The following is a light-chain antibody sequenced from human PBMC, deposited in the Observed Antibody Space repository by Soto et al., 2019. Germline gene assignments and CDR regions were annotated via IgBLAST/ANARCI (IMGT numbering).Light chain of an antibody. CDR1: QSFSSSY. V-gene: IGKV3-20*01. CDR2: GAS. CDR3: QQYGSSPT. Sequence: EIALTQSPGTLSLSPGERATLSCRASQSFSSSYLAWYQQKPGQAPRLLIYGASSRATGIPDRFSGSGSGTDFTLTISRLEPEDSAVYYCQQYGSSPTFGQGTKVEL. J-gene: IGKJ1*01.